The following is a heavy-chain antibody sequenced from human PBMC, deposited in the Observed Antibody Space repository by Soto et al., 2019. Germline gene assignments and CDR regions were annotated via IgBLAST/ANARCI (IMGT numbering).Heavy chain of an antibody. CDR1: GGSVSSNRAA. CDR2: TYYRSKWYN. J-gene: IGHJ3*02. CDR3: ATSGPWYNYAFDI. Sequence: SQTLSLTCAMSGGSVSSNRAAWNWIRQSPSRGLEWLGRTYYRSKWYNDYAVSVKSRITINPDTSKNQFSLQLNSVTPEDTAVYYCATSGPWYNYAFDIWGQGTMVTVSS. D-gene: IGHD1-1*01. V-gene: IGHV6-1*01.